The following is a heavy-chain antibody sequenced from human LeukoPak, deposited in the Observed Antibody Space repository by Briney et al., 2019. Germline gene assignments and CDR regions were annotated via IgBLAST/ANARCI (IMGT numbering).Heavy chain of an antibody. CDR2: INHSGST. J-gene: IGHJ4*02. D-gene: IGHD6-19*01. CDR3: ARSGWYCFDY. V-gene: IGHV4-34*01. Sequence: GSLRLSCAASGFTFSSYAMSWVRQPPGKGLEWIGEINHSGSTNYNPSLKSRVTISVDTSKKQFSLKLNSVTAADTAVYYCARSGWYCFDYWGQGTLVTVSS. CDR1: GFTFSSYA.